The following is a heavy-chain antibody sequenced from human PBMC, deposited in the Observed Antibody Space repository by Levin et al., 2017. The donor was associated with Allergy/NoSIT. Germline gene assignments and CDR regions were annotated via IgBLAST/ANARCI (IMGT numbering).Heavy chain of an antibody. CDR1: GFTFSSYA. CDR3: AGGNSSSTSTYFQH. CDR2: ISYDGSNK. V-gene: IGHV3-30*04. D-gene: IGHD6-6*01. Sequence: GESLKISCAASGFTFSSYAMHWVRQAPGKGLEWVAVISYDGSNKYYADSVKGRFTISRDNSKNTLYLQMNSLRAEDTAVYYCAGGNSSSTSTYFQHWGQGTLVTVSS. J-gene: IGHJ1*01.